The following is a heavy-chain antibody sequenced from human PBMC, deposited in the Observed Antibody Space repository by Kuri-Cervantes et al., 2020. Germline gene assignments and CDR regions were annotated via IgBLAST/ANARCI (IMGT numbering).Heavy chain of an antibody. CDR1: GGSVSSGSYY. D-gene: IGHD6-6*01. V-gene: IGHV4-61*01. CDR2: IYYSGST. Sequence: SETLSLTCTVSGGSVSSGSYYWSWIRQPPGKGVEWVGYIYYSGSTNYNPSLKSRVNISVDTSKNQFSLKLSSVIASDTSVYYCARLVYSSSSFFGPWGQGTLVTVSS. CDR3: ARLVYSSSSFFGP. J-gene: IGHJ5*02.